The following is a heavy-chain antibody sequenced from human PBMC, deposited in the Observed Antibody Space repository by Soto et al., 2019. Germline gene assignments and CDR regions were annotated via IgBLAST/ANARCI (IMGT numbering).Heavy chain of an antibody. CDR1: GYTFTSYG. D-gene: IGHD2-21*02. V-gene: IGHV1-18*01. CDR3: ARGARVCSGGDCYPDYFDY. Sequence: ASVKVSCKASGYTFTSYGISWLRQAPGQGLEWTGWISAYNGNTNYAQKLQGRVTMTTDTSTATAYMELRSLRSDDTAVYYCARGARVCSGGDCYPDYFDYWGQGTLVTVSS. CDR2: ISAYNGNT. J-gene: IGHJ4*02.